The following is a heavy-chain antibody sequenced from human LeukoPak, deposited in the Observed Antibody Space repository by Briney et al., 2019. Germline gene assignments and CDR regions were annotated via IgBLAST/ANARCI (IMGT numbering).Heavy chain of an antibody. V-gene: IGHV1-2*06. CDR2: INPNSGGT. D-gene: IGHD3-22*01. CDR1: GYTFTGYY. J-gene: IGHJ4*02. CDR3: ARGRYDSSGYYHLDY. Sequence: ASVKVSCKXSGYTFTGYYMHWVRQAPGQGLERMGRINPNSGGTNYAQKFQGRVTMTRDTSISTAYMELSRLRSDDTAVYYCARGRYDSSGYYHLDYWGQGTLVTVSS.